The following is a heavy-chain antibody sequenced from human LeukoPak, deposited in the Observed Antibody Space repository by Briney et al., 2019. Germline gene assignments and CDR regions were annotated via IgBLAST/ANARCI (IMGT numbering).Heavy chain of an antibody. CDR1: VGTFSSYA. CDR2: IIPIFGTA. J-gene: IGHJ4*02. D-gene: IGHD6-13*01. Sequence: SVKVSCKASVGTFSSYAISWVRQAPGQGLEWMGGIIPIFGTANYAQKFQGRVTITADESTSTAYMELSSLRSEDTAVYYCALGVPPGIAAAGPRGWGQGTLVTVSS. V-gene: IGHV1-69*13. CDR3: ALGVPPGIAAAGPRG.